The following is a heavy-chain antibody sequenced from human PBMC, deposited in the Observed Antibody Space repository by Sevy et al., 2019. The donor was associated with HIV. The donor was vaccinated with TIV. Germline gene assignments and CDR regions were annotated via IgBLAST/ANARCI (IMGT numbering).Heavy chain of an antibody. V-gene: IGHV3-9*01. D-gene: IGHD2-21*01. Sequence: GGSLRLSCSASGFTFDGYAMHWVRQVPGKGLEWVSGVSWNSRNIGYADSVKGRFTISRDNANHFLYLEMNSLRPEDTALYYCAKDINRGCDRLNCYPYCYYFYGLDAWGQGTTVTVSS. J-gene: IGHJ6*02. CDR2: VSWNSRNI. CDR3: AKDINRGCDRLNCYPYCYYFYGLDA. CDR1: GFTFDGYA.